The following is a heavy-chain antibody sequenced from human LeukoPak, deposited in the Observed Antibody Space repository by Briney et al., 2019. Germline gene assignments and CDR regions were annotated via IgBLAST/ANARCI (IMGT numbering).Heavy chain of an antibody. CDR1: GFTFSSCA. CDR2: ISGIDTRT. Sequence: PGGSLRLSCAASGFTFSSCAMSWVRQAPGKGLEWVSAISGIDTRTYYADSLKGRFTISRDNSKNTLYLQMNSLRAEDTAVYYCAKDRQLWELLKALLDAFDIWGQGTMVTVSS. J-gene: IGHJ3*02. D-gene: IGHD1-26*01. V-gene: IGHV3-23*01. CDR3: AKDRQLWELLKALLDAFDI.